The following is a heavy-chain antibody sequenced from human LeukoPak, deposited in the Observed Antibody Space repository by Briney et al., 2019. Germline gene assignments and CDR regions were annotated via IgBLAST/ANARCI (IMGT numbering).Heavy chain of an antibody. CDR1: GGSISSGGFS. Sequence: SQTLSLTCAVSGGSISSGGFSWSWIRQPPGTGLEWIGYIYPSGASNYSPSLKRRVTILLNSSKNQFSLNLSSVTAADTALYYCARARESMATSGSYFDYWGQGTLVTVSS. J-gene: IGHJ4*02. V-gene: IGHV4-30-2*01. CDR3: ARARESMATSGSYFDY. CDR2: IYPSGAS. D-gene: IGHD5-24*01.